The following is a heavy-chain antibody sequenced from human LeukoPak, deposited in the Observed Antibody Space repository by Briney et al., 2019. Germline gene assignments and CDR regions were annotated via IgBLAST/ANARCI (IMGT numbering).Heavy chain of an antibody. J-gene: IGHJ4*02. D-gene: IGHD5-18*01. V-gene: IGHV4-59*08. CDR1: GGSISSYY. CDR3: ARGFRGYSYGYLIDY. CDR2: IYYSGST. Sequence: PSETLSLTCTVSGGSISSYYWSWIRQPPGKGLEWIGYIYYSGSTNYNPSLKSRVTISVDTSKNQFSLKLSSVTAADTAVYYCARGFRGYSYGYLIDYWGQGTLVTVSS.